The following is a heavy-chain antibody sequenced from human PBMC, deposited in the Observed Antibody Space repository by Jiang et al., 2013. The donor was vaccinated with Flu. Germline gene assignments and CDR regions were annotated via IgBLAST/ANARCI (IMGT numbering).Heavy chain of an antibody. CDR1: GFTFSSYD. Sequence: VQLLESGGGLVQPGGSLRLSCAASGFTFSSYDMSWVRQAPGKGLEWVSSIRDSGGMTYYADSVKGRFTISRDNSKNTLYLQMNSLRAEDTAVFYCATRVPGRPSGPFDYWGQGTLVTVSS. CDR3: ATRVPGRPSGPFDY. V-gene: IGHV3-23*01. J-gene: IGHJ4*02. CDR2: IRDSGGMT. D-gene: IGHD1-14*01.